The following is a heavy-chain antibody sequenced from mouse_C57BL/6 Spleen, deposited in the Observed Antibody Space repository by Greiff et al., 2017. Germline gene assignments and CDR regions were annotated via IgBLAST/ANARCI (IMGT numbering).Heavy chain of an antibody. D-gene: IGHD1-1*01. CDR1: GYTFTDYN. V-gene: IGHV1-22*01. J-gene: IGHJ1*03. CDR3: ARGGSRYPCWYFDV. Sequence: EVQLQQSGPELVKPGASVKMSCKASGYTFTDYNMHWVKQSHGKSLEWIGYINPNNGGTSYNQKFKGKATLTVNKSSSTASMELRSLTSEESAVYYCARGGSRYPCWYFDVWGTGTTVTVSS. CDR2: INPNNGGT.